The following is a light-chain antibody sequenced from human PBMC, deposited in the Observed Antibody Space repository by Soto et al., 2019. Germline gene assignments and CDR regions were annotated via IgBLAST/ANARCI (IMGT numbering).Light chain of an antibody. CDR3: QQYNTYWT. Sequence: DIQMTQSPSTLSASVGDRVTITCRASQSINNWLAWIQQKPGKAPELRIYDASILKSGVPSRLSGSGSGTEFTLTISSLQPDDFATYYCQQYNTYWTFGQGTKVDI. CDR2: DAS. V-gene: IGKV1-5*01. CDR1: QSINNW. J-gene: IGKJ1*01.